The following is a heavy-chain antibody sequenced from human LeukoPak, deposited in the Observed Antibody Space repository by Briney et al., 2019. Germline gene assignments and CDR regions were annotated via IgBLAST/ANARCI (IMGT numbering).Heavy chain of an antibody. D-gene: IGHD4/OR15-4a*01. Sequence: ASVKVSRKTSGYPFSNYGVAWVRQAPGQGPEWMGWISTNDGGTQYSQKFQERVALTRDTSTNTVHMELWTLRSDDTAVYYCARDTNYEIDYWGQGTLVIVSS. CDR1: GYPFSNYG. J-gene: IGHJ4*02. CDR2: ISTNDGGT. CDR3: ARDTNYEIDY. V-gene: IGHV1-18*01.